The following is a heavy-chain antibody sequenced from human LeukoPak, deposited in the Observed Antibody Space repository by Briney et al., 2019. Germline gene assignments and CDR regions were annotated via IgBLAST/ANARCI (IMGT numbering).Heavy chain of an antibody. D-gene: IGHD2-15*01. V-gene: IGHV4-59*11. J-gene: IGHJ4*02. CDR1: SGSSKNHY. Sequence: PSETLSLTSTVSSGSSKNHYWSWNRQPPGRGFEWIEYIYFTGSTNYNPSLKSRVTISLDTTKNQFSLTLTSVTTADTAVYYCARGGGSPHSWGQGTLVTVSS. CDR3: ARGGGSPHS. CDR2: IYFTGST.